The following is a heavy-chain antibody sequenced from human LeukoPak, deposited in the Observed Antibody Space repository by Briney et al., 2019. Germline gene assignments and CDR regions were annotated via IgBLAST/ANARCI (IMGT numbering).Heavy chain of an antibody. CDR3: ARVVGPYYYYYYMDV. Sequence: VASVKVSCKASGYTFTTYDINWVRQATGQGLEWMGWMNPNSGNTGYTQKFQGRITMTRNTSISTAYMELSSLRSEDTAVYYCARVVGPYYYYYYMDVWGKGTTVTISS. V-gene: IGHV1-8*01. J-gene: IGHJ6*03. D-gene: IGHD2-15*01. CDR1: GYTFTTYD. CDR2: MNPNSGNT.